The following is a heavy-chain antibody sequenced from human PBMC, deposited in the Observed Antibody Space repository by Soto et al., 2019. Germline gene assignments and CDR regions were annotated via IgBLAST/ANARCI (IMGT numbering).Heavy chain of an antibody. CDR2: IWYDGSNK. CDR3: ARDIMVRGVIYGMDV. J-gene: IGHJ6*02. Sequence: QVQLVESGGGVVQPGRSLRLSCAASGFTFSSYGMHWVRQAPGKGLEWVAVIWYDGSNKYYADSVKGRFTISRDNSKNTLYLQMNSLRAEDKAVYYCARDIMVRGVIYGMDVWGQGTTVTVSS. V-gene: IGHV3-33*01. CDR1: GFTFSSYG. D-gene: IGHD3-10*01.